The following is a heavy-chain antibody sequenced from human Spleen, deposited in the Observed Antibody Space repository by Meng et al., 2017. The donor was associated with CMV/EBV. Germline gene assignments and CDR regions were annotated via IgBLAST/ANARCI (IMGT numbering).Heavy chain of an antibody. CDR2: IYYSGST. Sequence: SGSSISSGGYYWSWIRQHPGKGLEWIGHIYYSGSTYYNPSLKSRVTISVDTSKNQFFLKLSSVTAADTAVYYCARGIPSNSGAFDIWGQGTMVTVSS. CDR1: GSSISSGGYY. CDR3: ARGIPSNSGAFDI. J-gene: IGHJ3*02. V-gene: IGHV4-31*02. D-gene: IGHD4-11*01.